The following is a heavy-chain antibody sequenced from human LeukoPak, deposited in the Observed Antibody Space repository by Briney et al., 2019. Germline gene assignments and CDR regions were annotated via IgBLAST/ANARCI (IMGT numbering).Heavy chain of an antibody. V-gene: IGHV4-34*01. CDR2: INHSGST. Sequence: SETLSLTCADYGGSFSGYYWSWIRQPPRKGLEWIGEINHSGSTNYNPSLKSRVTISVDTSKNQFSLKLSSVTAADTAVYYCARGSARRDGYILWGQGTLVTVSS. J-gene: IGHJ4*02. CDR3: ARGSARRDGYIL. D-gene: IGHD5-24*01. CDR1: GGSFSGYY.